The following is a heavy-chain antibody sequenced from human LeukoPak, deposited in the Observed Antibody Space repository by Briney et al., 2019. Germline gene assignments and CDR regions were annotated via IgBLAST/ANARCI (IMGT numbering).Heavy chain of an antibody. D-gene: IGHD3-10*01. CDR2: INPNSGGT. CDR1: GSRPTSYG. CDR3: ARDGSGSYYIEPDY. Sequence: GASVKVSRKVSGSRPTSYGINWVRQAPGQGLEWMGWINPNSGGTNYAQKFQGRVTMTRDTSISTAYMELSRLRSDDTAVYYCARDGSGSYYIEPDYWGQGTLVTVSS. V-gene: IGHV1-2*02. J-gene: IGHJ4*02.